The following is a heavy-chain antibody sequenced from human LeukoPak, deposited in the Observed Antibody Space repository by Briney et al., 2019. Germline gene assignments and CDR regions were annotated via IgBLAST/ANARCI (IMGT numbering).Heavy chain of an antibody. Sequence: QPGGSLRLSCAASGFTFNSYAMSWVRQAPGKGLDWVSAISGSGGSTYYADSVKGRFTISRDNSKNTLYLQMNSLRAEDTAVYYCAKCYYDSSGYYFGAFDISGQGTMVTVSS. CDR3: AKCYYDSSGYYFGAFDI. CDR2: ISGSGGST. J-gene: IGHJ3*02. CDR1: GFTFNSYA. D-gene: IGHD3-22*01. V-gene: IGHV3-23*01.